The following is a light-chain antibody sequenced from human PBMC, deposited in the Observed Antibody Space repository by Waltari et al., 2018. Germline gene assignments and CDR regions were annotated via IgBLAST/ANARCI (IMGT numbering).Light chain of an antibody. CDR2: GAS. V-gene: IGKV3-15*01. Sequence: EVMMTQSPATLSVSPGERAPLSCRASQSVGNNLAWVQERPGQAPRLLIFGASTRATGIPARFTGSGSGTEFTLTISSLQSEDFAVYYCQQYDKWLMYTFGQGTKVEVK. CDR3: QQYDKWLMYT. J-gene: IGKJ2*01. CDR1: QSVGNN.